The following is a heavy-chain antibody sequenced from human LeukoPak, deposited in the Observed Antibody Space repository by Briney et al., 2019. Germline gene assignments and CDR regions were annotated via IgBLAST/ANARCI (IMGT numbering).Heavy chain of an antibody. CDR2: IYTSGST. V-gene: IGHV4-61*02. Sequence: SQTLSLTCTVSGGSISSGSYYWSWLRQPAGKGLEWIGRIYTSGSTNYNPSLKSRVTISVDTSKNQFSLKLSSVTAADTAVYYCARGNDAFDIWGQGTMVTVSS. CDR3: ARGNDAFDI. J-gene: IGHJ3*02. CDR1: GGSISSGSYY. D-gene: IGHD3-10*01.